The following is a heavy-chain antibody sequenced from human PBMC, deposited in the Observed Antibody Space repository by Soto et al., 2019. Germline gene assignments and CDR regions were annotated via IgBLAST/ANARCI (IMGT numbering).Heavy chain of an antibody. CDR2: IYYSGST. Sequence: QLQLQESGPGLVKPSETLSLTCTVSGDSISSSTYFWGWVRQPPGKGLEWIGGIYYSGSTYYNPSLKSRVTIFVDTSKNHFSLKLSSVTAADTAVYYCARHLGEGYFDYWGQGTLVTVSS. CDR1: GDSISSSTYF. CDR3: ARHLGEGYFDY. J-gene: IGHJ4*02. V-gene: IGHV4-39*01.